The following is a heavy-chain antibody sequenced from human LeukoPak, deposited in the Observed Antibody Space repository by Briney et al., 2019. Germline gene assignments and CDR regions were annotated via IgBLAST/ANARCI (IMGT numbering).Heavy chain of an antibody. D-gene: IGHD1-26*01. CDR1: GGSISNFY. Sequence: ETLSLTCSVSGGSISNFYWSWIRQPPGKGLEWIGYIDYSGSTSYNPSLKSRVTISIDTSKNQFSLRLSSVAAADTAVYYCARVRSGSYFDYWGQGTLVTVSS. J-gene: IGHJ4*02. V-gene: IGHV4-59*01. CDR2: IDYSGST. CDR3: ARVRSGSYFDY.